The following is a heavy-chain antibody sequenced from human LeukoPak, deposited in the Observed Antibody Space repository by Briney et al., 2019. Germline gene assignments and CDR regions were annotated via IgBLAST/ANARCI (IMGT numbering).Heavy chain of an antibody. Sequence: ASVKVSCRASGYTFTSYYMHWVRQAPGQGLERMGIINPSGGSTSSAQKFQGRVTMTRDTSTSTVYMELSSLRSEDTAVYYCARDLSEYSSSSTPDYWGQGTLVTVSS. CDR1: GYTFTSYY. CDR3: ARDLSEYSSSSTPDY. J-gene: IGHJ4*02. CDR2: INPSGGST. D-gene: IGHD6-6*01. V-gene: IGHV1-46*01.